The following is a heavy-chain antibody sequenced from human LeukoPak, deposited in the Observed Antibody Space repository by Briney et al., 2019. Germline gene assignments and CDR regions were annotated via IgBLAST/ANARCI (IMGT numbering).Heavy chain of an antibody. V-gene: IGHV3-30*04. CDR3: ASLYCSGGSCYPEDAFDI. J-gene: IGHJ3*02. CDR1: GFTFSNYA. D-gene: IGHD2-15*01. Sequence: GGSLRLSCAASGFTFSNYAMHWVRQAPGKGLEWVAVISYDGSNKYYADSVKGRFTISRDNSKNTLYLQMNSLRAEDTAVYYCASLYCSGGSCYPEDAFDIWGQGTMVTVSS. CDR2: ISYDGSNK.